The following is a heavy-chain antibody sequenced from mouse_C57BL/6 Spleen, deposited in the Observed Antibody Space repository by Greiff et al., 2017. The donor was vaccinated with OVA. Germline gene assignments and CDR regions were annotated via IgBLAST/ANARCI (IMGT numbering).Heavy chain of an antibody. D-gene: IGHD5-1*01. Sequence: EVQLQQSGAELVRPGASVKLSCTASGFNIKDDYMHWVKQRPEQGLEWIGWIDPENGDTEYASKFQGKATITADTSSNTAYLQLSSLTSEDTAVYYCTTVPLYNYAMDYWGQGTSVTVSS. J-gene: IGHJ4*01. V-gene: IGHV14-4*01. CDR2: IDPENGDT. CDR3: TTVPLYNYAMDY. CDR1: GFNIKDDY.